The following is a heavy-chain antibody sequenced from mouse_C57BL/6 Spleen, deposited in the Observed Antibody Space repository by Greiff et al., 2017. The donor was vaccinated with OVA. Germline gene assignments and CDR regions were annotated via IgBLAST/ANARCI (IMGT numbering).Heavy chain of an antibody. J-gene: IGHJ4*01. Sequence: QVHVKQSGAELVKPGASVKISCKASGYAFSSYWMNWVKQRPGKGLEWIGQIYPGDGDTNYNGKFKGKATLTADKSSSTAYMQLSSLTSEDSAVYFCARRRDYYYAMAYWGQGTSVTVSS. CDR1: GYAFSSYW. CDR3: ARRRDYYYAMAY. CDR2: IYPGDGDT. V-gene: IGHV1-80*01.